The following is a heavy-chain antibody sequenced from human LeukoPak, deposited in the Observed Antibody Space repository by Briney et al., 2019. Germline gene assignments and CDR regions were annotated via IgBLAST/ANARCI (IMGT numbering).Heavy chain of an antibody. CDR3: ARGSTSYSSSAGLDY. Sequence: SEALSLTCAVYGESFSGYYWSWIRQPPGKGLEWIGEINHSGSTNYNPSLKSRVTISVDTSKNQFSLKLSSVTAADTAVYYCARGSTSYSSSAGLDYWGRGTLVTVSS. V-gene: IGHV4-34*01. CDR1: GESFSGYY. J-gene: IGHJ4*02. D-gene: IGHD6-6*01. CDR2: INHSGST.